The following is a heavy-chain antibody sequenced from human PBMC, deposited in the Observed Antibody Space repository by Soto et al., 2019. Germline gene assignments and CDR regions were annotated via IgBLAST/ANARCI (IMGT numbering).Heavy chain of an antibody. CDR1: GGSISSGTSC. J-gene: IGHJ4*02. V-gene: IGHV4-31*03. CDR2: IFYSGSF. Sequence: PSETLPHTCTVSGGSISSGTSCWSWIRKRPGKGLEWIGYIFYSGSFYYTPSLRGRVMILADTSKNQFTLRLSSVTAADTALYYCARAPETPSILGVALPYFFDYWGQGALVTVSS. CDR3: ARAPETPSILGVALPYFFDY. D-gene: IGHD3-3*01.